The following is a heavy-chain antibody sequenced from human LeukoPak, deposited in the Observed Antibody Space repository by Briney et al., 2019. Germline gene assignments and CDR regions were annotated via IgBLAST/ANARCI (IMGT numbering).Heavy chain of an antibody. CDR2: IYYSGST. Sequence: SETLSLTCTVSGGSISSYYWSWIRQPPGKGLEWIGYIYYSGSTNYNPSLKSRVTISVDTSKNQFSLKLSSVTAADTAVYYCASMVRGVRHLDYWGQGTLVTVSS. J-gene: IGHJ4*02. V-gene: IGHV4-59*08. CDR3: ASMVRGVRHLDY. D-gene: IGHD3-10*01. CDR1: GGSISSYY.